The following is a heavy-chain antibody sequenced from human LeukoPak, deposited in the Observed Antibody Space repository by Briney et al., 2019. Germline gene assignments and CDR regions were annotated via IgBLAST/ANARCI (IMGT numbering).Heavy chain of an antibody. CDR2: IGVSGVII. Sequence: GGSLRLSCAASGFTFSNYAMSWVRQSPGKGLEWVSVIGVSGVIIYNADAVKGRFTISRDNSKDTLYLEINSLRVEDTAVYYCAKMISLVRGIMNRAFDMWGQGTMVAVSS. CDR1: GFTFSNYA. V-gene: IGHV3-23*01. CDR3: AKMISLVRGIMNRAFDM. J-gene: IGHJ3*02. D-gene: IGHD3-10*01.